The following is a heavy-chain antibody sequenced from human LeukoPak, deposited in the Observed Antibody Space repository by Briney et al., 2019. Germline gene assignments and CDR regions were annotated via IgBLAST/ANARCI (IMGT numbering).Heavy chain of an antibody. V-gene: IGHV3-30*04. D-gene: IGHD5-18*01. CDR3: ARGRRGYLNVLYYYYMDV. Sequence: GGSLRLSCAASGFTFSSYAMHWVRQAPGKGLEWVAVISYDGSNKYYADSVKGRFTISRDNSKNTLYLQMNSLRAEDTAVYYCARGRRGYLNVLYYYYMDVWGKGTTVTVSS. CDR2: ISYDGSNK. J-gene: IGHJ6*03. CDR1: GFTFSSYA.